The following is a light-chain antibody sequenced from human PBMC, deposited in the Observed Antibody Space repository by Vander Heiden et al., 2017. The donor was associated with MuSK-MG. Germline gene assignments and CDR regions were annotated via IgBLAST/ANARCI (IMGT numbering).Light chain of an antibody. Sequence: SNIQSNTVNWYQQLPGTAPKLLIYGNNQRPSGVPDRFSGSRSGTSASLAISGLQSEDEADYYCASWDDSLNGFYVFGTGTKVTVL. CDR1: SNIQSNT. CDR3: ASWDDSLNGFYV. V-gene: IGLV1-44*01. CDR2: GNN. J-gene: IGLJ1*01.